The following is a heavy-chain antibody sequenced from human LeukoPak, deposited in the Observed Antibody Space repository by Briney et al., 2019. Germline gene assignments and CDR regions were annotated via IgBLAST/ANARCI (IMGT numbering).Heavy chain of an antibody. J-gene: IGHJ3*02. CDR3: ARDRGSGGAFDI. Sequence: GGSLRLSCGASGFTFSNYAMDWVRQAPGRGLEWVTLISYSGNNKYYADSVKGRFTISRDNSKNTLYLQMNSLRAEDTAVYYCARDRGSGGAFDIWGQGTMVTVSS. CDR1: GFTFSNYA. CDR2: ISYSGNNK. D-gene: IGHD6-25*01. V-gene: IGHV3-30*04.